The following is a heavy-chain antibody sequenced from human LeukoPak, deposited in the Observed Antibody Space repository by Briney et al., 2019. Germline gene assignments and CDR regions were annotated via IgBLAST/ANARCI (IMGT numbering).Heavy chain of an antibody. CDR1: GGSFSGYY. J-gene: IGHJ4*02. V-gene: IGHV4-34*01. Sequence: PSETLSLTCAVYGGSFSGYYWSWIRQPPGKGLEWIGEINHSGSTNYNPSLKSRVTISVDTSKNQFSLKLSSVTAADTAVYYCARRSGYDRTSAVDYWGQGTLVTVSS. D-gene: IGHD5-12*01. CDR3: ARRSGYDRTSAVDY. CDR2: INHSGST.